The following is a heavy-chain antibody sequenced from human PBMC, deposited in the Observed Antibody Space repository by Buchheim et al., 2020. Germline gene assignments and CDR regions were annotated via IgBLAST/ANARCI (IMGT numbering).Heavy chain of an antibody. CDR2: MTHDGADK. CDR3: SKDGAMERGVDGRGMHLDY. Sequence: QVQLVESGGGVVQPERSLRLSCAASGFTFRDYGMHWVRQAPGKGLEWVAVMTHDGADKYYADSVKGRFTISRDNSKNTLYLLFNSLRNEDTAVYYGSKDGAMERGVDGRGMHLDYWGQGAL. CDR1: GFTFRDYG. J-gene: IGHJ4*02. V-gene: IGHV3-30*18. D-gene: IGHD3-10*01.